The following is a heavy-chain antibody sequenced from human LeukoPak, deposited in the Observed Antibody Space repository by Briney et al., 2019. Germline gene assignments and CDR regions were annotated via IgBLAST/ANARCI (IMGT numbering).Heavy chain of an antibody. V-gene: IGHV4-4*02. Sequence: SGTLSLTCAVSGGSISSSNWWSWVRQPPGKGLEWIGEINHSGSTNYNPSLKSRVTISVDTSKNQFSLKLSSVTAADTAVYYCARRPSYGSGSPYYFDYWGQGTLVTVSS. CDR2: INHSGST. CDR1: GGSISSSNW. CDR3: ARRPSYGSGSPYYFDY. J-gene: IGHJ4*02. D-gene: IGHD3-10*01.